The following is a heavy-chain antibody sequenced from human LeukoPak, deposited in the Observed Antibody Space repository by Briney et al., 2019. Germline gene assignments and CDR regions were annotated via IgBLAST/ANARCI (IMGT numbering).Heavy chain of an antibody. CDR1: GFTFSSYA. V-gene: IGHV3-23*01. CDR2: ISGSGGTT. D-gene: IGHD2-2*02. CDR3: TKQYCTSSASCYNYYDYYTDV. J-gene: IGHJ6*03. Sequence: PGGSLRLSCGASGFTFSSYAMTWVRQAPGKGLEWVSVISGSGGTTDYADSVKGRFTISRENSKNTLYLQMNSLIAEDTAVYYCTKQYCTSSASCYNYYDYYTDVWGKGTTVTVSS.